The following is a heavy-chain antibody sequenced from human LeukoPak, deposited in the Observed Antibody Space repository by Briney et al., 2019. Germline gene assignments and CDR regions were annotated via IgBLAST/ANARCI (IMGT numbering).Heavy chain of an antibody. J-gene: IGHJ4*02. CDR3: ARQLGYCSSTSCYADKVDY. CDR2: IYYSGST. D-gene: IGHD2-2*01. Sequence: PSETLSLTCTVSGGSISSSSYYWGWIRQPPGKGLEWIESIYYSGSTYYNPSLKSRVTISVDTSKNQFSLKLSSVTAADTAVYYCARQLGYCSSTSCYADKVDYWGQGTLVTVSS. CDR1: GGSISSSSYY. V-gene: IGHV4-39*01.